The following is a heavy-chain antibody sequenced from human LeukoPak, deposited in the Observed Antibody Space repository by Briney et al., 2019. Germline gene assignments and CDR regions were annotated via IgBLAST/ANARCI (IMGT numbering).Heavy chain of an antibody. J-gene: IGHJ6*04. CDR2: ITSSSSTK. CDR3: AELGITMIGGV. V-gene: IGHV3-48*04. D-gene: IGHD3-10*02. Sequence: GGSLTLSCPASAFTLTSYNMNWVRQAPGKGLEWVSSITSSSSTKDYADSVKGRFTISRDNAKNSLYLQMNSLRAEGTAVYYCAELGITMIGGVWGKGTTVTISS. CDR1: AFTLTSYN.